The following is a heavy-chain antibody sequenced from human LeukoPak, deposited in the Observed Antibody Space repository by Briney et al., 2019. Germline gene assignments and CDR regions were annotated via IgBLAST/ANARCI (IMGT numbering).Heavy chain of an antibody. D-gene: IGHD2-15*01. CDR3: AKSVVAALDYFDY. V-gene: IGHV3-30*18. CDR1: GFTFSSYG. J-gene: IGHJ4*02. CDR2: ISYDGSNK. Sequence: GRSLRLSCAASGFTFSSYGMHWVRQAPGKGLEWVAVISYDGSNKYYADSVKGRFTISRDNSKNTLYLQMNSLRAEDTAVYYCAKSVVAALDYFDYWGQGTLVTASS.